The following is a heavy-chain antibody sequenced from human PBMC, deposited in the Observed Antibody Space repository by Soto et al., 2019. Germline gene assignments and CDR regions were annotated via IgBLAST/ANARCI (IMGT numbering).Heavy chain of an antibody. J-gene: IGHJ4*02. D-gene: IGHD4-17*01. CDR1: GGSVSNKTYY. Sequence: KASETLSLTCSASGGSVSNKTYYWSWIRQPPGKRLEWIGYVYYSGTTNYNPSLKSRVTISVDLSKNQFSLRLSSVTTADTALYYCARTTAVPNTLRSRYFLDYWGRGTLVTVSS. V-gene: IGHV4-61*01. CDR3: ARTTAVPNTLRSRYFLDY. CDR2: VYYSGTT.